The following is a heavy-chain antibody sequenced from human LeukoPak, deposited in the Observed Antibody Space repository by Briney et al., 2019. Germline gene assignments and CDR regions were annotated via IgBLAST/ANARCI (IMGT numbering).Heavy chain of an antibody. CDR3: ARETYYDRGNAFHI. CDR1: GYSFTDNY. CDR2: INPNSGGA. D-gene: IGHD3-22*01. V-gene: IGHV1-2*02. Sequence: GASVKVSCKASGYSFTDNYMHWVRQAPGQGLEWMGWINPNSGGADYAQKFQGRVTMTRDTSITTAYMELSSLRSGDTAVYYCARETYYDRGNAFHIWGQGTMVTVSS. J-gene: IGHJ3*02.